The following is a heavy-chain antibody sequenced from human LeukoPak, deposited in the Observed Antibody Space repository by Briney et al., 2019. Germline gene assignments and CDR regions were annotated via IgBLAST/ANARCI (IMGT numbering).Heavy chain of an antibody. D-gene: IGHD6-13*01. V-gene: IGHV3-43*02. CDR3: AKDTYSSTLSH. CDR2: ISGDGGST. CDR1: GFTFDDYA. J-gene: IGHJ4*02. Sequence: PGVSLRLSCAASGFTFDDYAILWTRQTPGMGLEWVSLISGDGGSTYYADSVKGRFTISRDNSKNSLYLQMNSLRTEDTALYYCAKDTYSSTLSHWGQGTLVTVSS.